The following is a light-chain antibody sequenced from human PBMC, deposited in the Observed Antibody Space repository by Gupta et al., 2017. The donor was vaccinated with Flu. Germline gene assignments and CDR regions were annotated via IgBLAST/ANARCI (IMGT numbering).Light chain of an antibody. CDR2: NVS. Sequence: SARTQYASVAGPPGQPMTIPCTGTSSNVGAHNYVAWFQQHPGKAPTLMIYNVSNRPAGVSTRFSGSKSGNTASLTISGLQAEDEADYYCISDTTSSTVVFGTGTKLTVL. CDR1: SSNVGAHNY. V-gene: IGLV2-14*01. CDR3: ISDTTSSTVV. J-gene: IGLJ1*01.